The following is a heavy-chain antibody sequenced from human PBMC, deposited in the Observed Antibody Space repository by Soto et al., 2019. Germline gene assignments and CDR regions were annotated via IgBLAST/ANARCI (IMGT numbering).Heavy chain of an antibody. Sequence: ASVKVSCKASGYSFTSYAMHWVRQAPGQRLEWMGWINAGDGDTENSQKFQGRVTITGDTSASTAYMELSSLRSEDTAAYYCAREGGYCSGGSCYVGYYFAYWGQGTLVTVSS. CDR1: GYSFTSYA. CDR3: AREGGYCSGGSCYVGYYFAY. J-gene: IGHJ4*02. V-gene: IGHV1-3*01. CDR2: INAGDGDT. D-gene: IGHD2-15*01.